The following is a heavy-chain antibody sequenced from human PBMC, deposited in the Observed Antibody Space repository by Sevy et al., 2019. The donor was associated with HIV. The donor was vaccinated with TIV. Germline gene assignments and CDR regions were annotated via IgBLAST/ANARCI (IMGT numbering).Heavy chain of an antibody. CDR3: AKNTGAADVGGFDF. V-gene: IGHV3-30*02. D-gene: IGHD6-13*01. Sequence: GGSLRLSCAASGFTFSNYGMHWVRQAPGKGLEWVTFIQYDGNNNYYADSVKGRFTISRDNSKNMFYLQMNDLRAEDTAVYYCAKNTGAADVGGFDFWGQGALVTVSS. CDR1: GFTFSNYG. CDR2: IQYDGNNN. J-gene: IGHJ4*02.